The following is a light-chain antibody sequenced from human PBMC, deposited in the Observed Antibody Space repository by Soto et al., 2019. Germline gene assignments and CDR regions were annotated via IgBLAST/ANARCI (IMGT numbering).Light chain of an antibody. CDR3: QQYGSLPRT. CDR2: AAS. V-gene: IGKV3-20*01. CDR1: QNVDSNY. Sequence: EIVLTQSPGTLSLSPGERATLSCRASQNVDSNYLAWYQQKPGQAPRIIIFAASGRATGIPDRFSGSGSGTDFTLTISRLEPEDFAVYYCQQYGSLPRTFGQGTKVEIK. J-gene: IGKJ1*01.